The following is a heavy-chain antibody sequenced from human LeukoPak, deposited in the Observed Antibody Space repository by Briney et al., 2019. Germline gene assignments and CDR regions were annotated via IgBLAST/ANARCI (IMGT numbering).Heavy chain of an antibody. V-gene: IGHV3-23*01. CDR1: GFTFSSYA. J-gene: IGHJ3*02. Sequence: PGGSLRLSCAASGFTFSSYAMSWVRQAPGKGLEWVSAISGSGGSTYYADSVKGRFTISRDNSKNTLYLQMNSLRAEDTAVYYCAKVRVGDFWSGPDAFDIWGQGTMVTVSS. CDR3: AKVRVGDFWSGPDAFDI. CDR2: ISGSGGST. D-gene: IGHD3-3*01.